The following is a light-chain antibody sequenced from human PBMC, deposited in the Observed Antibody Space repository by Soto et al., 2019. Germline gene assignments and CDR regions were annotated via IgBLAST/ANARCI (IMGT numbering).Light chain of an antibody. CDR3: QQVNPFT. Sequence: DIQLTQSPSFLSASVGDRVTITCRASLGISTYLAWYQQKPGKAPNLLIYAASTLQSGVPSRFSGSGSGTEFSLTSSSLQPEDFATYDYQQVNPFTFVRGTKVDIK. J-gene: IGKJ3*01. CDR1: LGISTY. CDR2: AAS. V-gene: IGKV1-9*01.